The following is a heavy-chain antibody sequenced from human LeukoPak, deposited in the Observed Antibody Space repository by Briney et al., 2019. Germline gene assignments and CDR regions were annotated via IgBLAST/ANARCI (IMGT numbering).Heavy chain of an antibody. CDR3: ARDYVWGSDRYTDY. Sequence: GGSLRLSCAASGFTFSSYGMHWVRQAPGKGLEWVAVIWYDGSNKYYADSVKGRSTIFRDNSKNTLYLQMNSLRAEDTAVYYCARDYVWGSDRYTDYWGQGALVTVSS. CDR1: GFTFSSYG. V-gene: IGHV3-33*01. D-gene: IGHD3-16*02. CDR2: IWYDGSNK. J-gene: IGHJ4*02.